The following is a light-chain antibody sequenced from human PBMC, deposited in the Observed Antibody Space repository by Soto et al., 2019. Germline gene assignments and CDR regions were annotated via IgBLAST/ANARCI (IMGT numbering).Light chain of an antibody. J-gene: IGKJ2*01. CDR2: GAS. V-gene: IGKV3-20*01. CDR3: QQYGSSSYT. Sequence: EIVLTQSPGTLSLSPGERATLSCRASQSVSSSYLAWYQQKPGQAPRPLIYGASSRATGIPDRFSGSGSGTDFTLTISRLEPEAFAVYFCQQYGSSSYTFGQGTKLEIK. CDR1: QSVSSSY.